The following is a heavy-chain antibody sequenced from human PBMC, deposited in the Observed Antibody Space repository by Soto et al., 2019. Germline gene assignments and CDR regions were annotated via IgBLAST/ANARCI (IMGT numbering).Heavy chain of an antibody. Sequence: QVQLVQSGGEVKQPGASVKVSCQASGYTFTSYGVSWVRQAPGQGLEWMGWISADNGHTNYAQNLQGRVTVTTDTATSTAHMELRSLRADDTAVSDCARDASSGTRLTVDYWGQGTLVTAAS. V-gene: IGHV1-18*01. J-gene: IGHJ4*02. CDR1: GYTFTSYG. CDR2: ISADNGHT. CDR3: ARDASSGTRLTVDY. D-gene: IGHD6-6*01.